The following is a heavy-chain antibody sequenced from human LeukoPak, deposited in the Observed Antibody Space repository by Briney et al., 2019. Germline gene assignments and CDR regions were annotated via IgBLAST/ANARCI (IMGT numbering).Heavy chain of an antibody. J-gene: IGHJ1*01. CDR1: GYTFTSYY. Sequence: GASVKVSCKASGYTFTSYYMHWVRQAPGQGLEWMGIINPSGGSTSYAQKFQGRVTMTRDTSTSTVYMELSSLRSEDTAVYYCARGGNNYYDSTGYGEYFQHWGQGTLVTVSS. V-gene: IGHV1-46*01. CDR2: INPSGGST. CDR3: ARGGNNYYDSTGYGEYFQH. D-gene: IGHD3-22*01.